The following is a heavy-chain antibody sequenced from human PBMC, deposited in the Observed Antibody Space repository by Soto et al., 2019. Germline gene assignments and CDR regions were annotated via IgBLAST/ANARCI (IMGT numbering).Heavy chain of an antibody. Sequence: GASVKVSCKASGYTFTGYYVHWVRQAPGQGLEWMGWINPNSGGTKSAQKFQGRVTMTRDTSTNTAYMELSRLRSDDTAVYYCARRKGDYYDSSGYHYYFDYWGQGTLVTVSS. CDR2: INPNSGGT. CDR1: GYTFTGYY. J-gene: IGHJ4*02. D-gene: IGHD3-22*01. V-gene: IGHV1-2*02. CDR3: ARRKGDYYDSSGYHYYFDY.